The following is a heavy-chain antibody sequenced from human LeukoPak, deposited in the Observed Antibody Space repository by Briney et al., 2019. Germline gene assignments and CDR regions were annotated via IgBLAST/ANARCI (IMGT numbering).Heavy chain of an antibody. D-gene: IGHD1-26*01. V-gene: IGHV4-34*01. CDR3: ARDPGNDAFDI. CDR2: INHGGST. Sequence: SETLSLTCAVYGGSFNDYYWSWIRQSPGTGLEWIGEINHGGSTNYNPSLKSRATISVDTSKNQFSLKLSSVTAADTAVYYCARDPGNDAFDIWGQGTMVTVSS. CDR1: GGSFNDYY. J-gene: IGHJ3*02.